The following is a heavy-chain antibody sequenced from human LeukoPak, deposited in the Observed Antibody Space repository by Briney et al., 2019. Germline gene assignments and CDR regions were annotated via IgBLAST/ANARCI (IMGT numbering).Heavy chain of an antibody. Sequence: GGSLRLSCAASGFTFSSYAMHWVRQAPGKGLECVSYISSSGSTIYYADSVKGRFTISRDNAKNSLYLQMNSLRAEDTAVYYCARGGSLTMVRGVVIPRAFDIWGQGTRVTVSS. CDR3: ARGGSLTMVRGVVIPRAFDI. CDR1: GFTFSSYA. CDR2: ISSSGSTI. V-gene: IGHV3-48*04. J-gene: IGHJ3*02. D-gene: IGHD3-10*01.